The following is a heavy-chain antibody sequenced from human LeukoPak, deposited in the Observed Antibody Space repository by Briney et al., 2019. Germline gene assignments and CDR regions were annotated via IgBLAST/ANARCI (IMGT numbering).Heavy chain of an antibody. CDR3: ARALVEMATIVGASPPEPVDY. CDR2: INPSGGST. V-gene: IGHV1-46*01. J-gene: IGHJ4*02. Sequence: ASVKVSCKASGYTFTSYYMHWVRQAPGQGLEWMGIINPSGGSTSYAQKFQGRVTMTRDTSTSTVYMELSSLRSEDTAVYYCARALVEMATIVGASPPEPVDYLGQGTLVTDSS. D-gene: IGHD5-24*01. CDR1: GYTFTSYY.